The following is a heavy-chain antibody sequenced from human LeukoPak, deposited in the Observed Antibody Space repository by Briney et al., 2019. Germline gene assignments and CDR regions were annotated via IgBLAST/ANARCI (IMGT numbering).Heavy chain of an antibody. Sequence: PSETLSLTCTVSGGSVSSGSYYWSWIRQPPGKGLEWIGYIYYSGSTNYNPSLKSRVTISVDTSKNQFSLKLSSVTAADTAVFYGGRDTGGGWNVDWGQGTLVTVSS. J-gene: IGHJ4*02. D-gene: IGHD1-1*01. CDR2: IYYSGST. CDR3: GRDTGGGWNVD. CDR1: GGSVSSGSYY. V-gene: IGHV4-61*01.